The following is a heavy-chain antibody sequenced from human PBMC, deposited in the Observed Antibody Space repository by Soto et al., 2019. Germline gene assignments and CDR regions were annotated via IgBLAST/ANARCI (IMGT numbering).Heavy chain of an antibody. CDR1: GFTFSSYA. J-gene: IGHJ3*02. D-gene: IGHD3-16*01. V-gene: IGHV3-23*01. CDR3: AKDFYDYIWGSSAQAFDI. Sequence: PGGSLRLSCAASGFTFSSYAMSWVRQAPGKGLEWVSAISGSGGSTYYADSVKGRFTISRDNSKNTLYLQMNSLRAEDTAVYYCAKDFYDYIWGSSAQAFDIWGQGTMVTVS. CDR2: ISGSGGST.